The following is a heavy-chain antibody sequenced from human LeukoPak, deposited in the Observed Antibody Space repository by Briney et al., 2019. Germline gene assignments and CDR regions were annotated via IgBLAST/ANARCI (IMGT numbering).Heavy chain of an antibody. CDR1: GYIFTTYN. CDR2: ANPSTGGT. J-gene: IGHJ3*02. D-gene: IGHD3-22*01. Sequence: ASVKVSCKASGYIFTTYNIHWVRQAPGQGLHWMGLANPSTGGTTYAQKFQGRVSMTRDTSTSTLYMELSSLRFEDTAVYYCARPYDRSGYDAFDIWGQGTMVTVSS. CDR3: ARPYDRSGYDAFDI. V-gene: IGHV1-46*01.